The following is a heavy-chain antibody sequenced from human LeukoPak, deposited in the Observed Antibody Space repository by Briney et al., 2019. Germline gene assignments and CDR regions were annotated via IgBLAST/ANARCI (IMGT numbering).Heavy chain of an antibody. CDR2: ISAYNGNT. J-gene: IGHJ5*02. V-gene: IGHV1-18*01. Sequence: ASVNLSLKASGYTFTSYGISWVRQAPGQGLEWIGGISAYNGNTNYAPNLQGRVTMTTDTSTSTAYMELRSLRSDDTAVYYCARDLLWFGELASFDPWGQGTLVTVSS. CDR1: GYTFTSYG. CDR3: ARDLLWFGELASFDP. D-gene: IGHD3-10*01.